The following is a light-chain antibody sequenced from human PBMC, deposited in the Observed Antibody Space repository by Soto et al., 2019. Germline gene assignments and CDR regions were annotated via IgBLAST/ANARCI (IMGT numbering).Light chain of an antibody. V-gene: IGLV2-11*01. Sequence: QSALTQPRSVSESPGQSVTISCTGTSSDVGNYNSVSWYQQHPGKAPKLLLFDVTTRPSGVADRFSGSKSANTASLTISGLQPEEEADYYCCSYLGSYTYVFGTGTKVTVL. CDR3: CSYLGSYTYV. J-gene: IGLJ1*01. CDR2: DVT. CDR1: SSDVGNYNS.